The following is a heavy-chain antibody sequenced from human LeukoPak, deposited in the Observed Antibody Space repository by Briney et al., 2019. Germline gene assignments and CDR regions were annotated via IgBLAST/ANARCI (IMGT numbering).Heavy chain of an antibody. Sequence: SETLSLTCTVSGGSISSYYWSWIRQPPGKGLEWIGYIYYGGSTNYNPSLKSRVTISVDTSKNQFSLKLSSVTAADTAVYYCARRGGYFDYWGQGTLVTVSS. CDR1: GGSISSYY. D-gene: IGHD3-16*01. V-gene: IGHV4-59*08. CDR2: IYYGGST. CDR3: ARRGGYFDY. J-gene: IGHJ4*02.